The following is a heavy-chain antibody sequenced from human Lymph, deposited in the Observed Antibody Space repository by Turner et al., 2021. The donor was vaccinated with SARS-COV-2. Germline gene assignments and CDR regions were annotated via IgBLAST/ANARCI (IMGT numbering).Heavy chain of an antibody. D-gene: IGHD3-22*01. J-gene: IGHJ4*02. CDR1: GFTFSSYA. CDR3: AKGVRGAMIVVVIPYFDY. V-gene: IGHV3-23*01. Sequence: EVQLLESGGGLVQPGGSLRLSCAASGFTFSSYAMSWVRKAPGKGLEWVSAISGSGGDTYNADSGKGRFTNSRDNSKNTLYLQMNSLRAEDTAVYYCAKGVRGAMIVVVIPYFDYWGQGTLVTVSS. CDR2: ISGSGGDT.